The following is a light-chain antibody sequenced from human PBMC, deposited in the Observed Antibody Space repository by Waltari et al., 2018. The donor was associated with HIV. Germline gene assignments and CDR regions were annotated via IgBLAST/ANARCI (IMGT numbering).Light chain of an antibody. Sequence: QSALTQPASVSGSPGQSITISCTGTSRALGRYDLVSWYQQHPGKAPKVMIYEVSKRPSGVSNRFSGSKSGNTASLIISGLQAEDEADYYCCSYASGSTFVFGTGTKVTVL. CDR1: SRALGRYDL. J-gene: IGLJ1*01. CDR3: CSYASGSTFV. CDR2: EVS. V-gene: IGLV2-23*02.